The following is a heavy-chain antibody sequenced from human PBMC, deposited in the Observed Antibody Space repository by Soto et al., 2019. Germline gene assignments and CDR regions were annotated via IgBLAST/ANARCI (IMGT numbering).Heavy chain of an antibody. CDR1: GGTFSSYA. CDR2: IIPIFGTA. V-gene: IGHV1-69*13. J-gene: IGHJ6*02. D-gene: IGHD3-16*02. Sequence: SVKVSCKASGGTFSSYAISWVRQAPGQGLEWVGGIIPIFGTANYAQKFQGRVTITADESTSTAYMELSSLRSEDTAVYYCARFTFGGVIAPSAYGMDVWGQGTTVTVSS. CDR3: ARFTFGGVIAPSAYGMDV.